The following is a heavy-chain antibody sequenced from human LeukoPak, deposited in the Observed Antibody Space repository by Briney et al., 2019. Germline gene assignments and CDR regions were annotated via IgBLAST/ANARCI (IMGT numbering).Heavy chain of an antibody. CDR1: GXTFSNAW. D-gene: IGHD6-19*01. V-gene: IGHV3-15*01. CDR3: TTGTEQQWLSLDY. CDR2: IRSKTDGGTT. J-gene: IGHJ4*02. Sequence: GSLRLSCAASGXTFSNAWMSWVRQAPGKGLEWVRRIRSKTDGGTTDYAAPVKGRFTISRDDSKNTLYLQMNSLKTEDTAVYYCTTGTEQQWLSLDYWGQGTLVTVSS.